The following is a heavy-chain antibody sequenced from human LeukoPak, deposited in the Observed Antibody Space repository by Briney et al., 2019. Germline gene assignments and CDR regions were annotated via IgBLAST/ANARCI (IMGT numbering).Heavy chain of an antibody. J-gene: IGHJ4*02. D-gene: IGHD2-15*01. CDR2: IYSGGGT. CDR1: GFTVSSNY. CDR3: VRGCSDTCYRFDY. Sequence: GGSLRLSCAASGFTVSSNYMSWVRQAPGKGLEWVSVIYSGGGTYYADSVKGRFIISRDISTNTLYLQMNSLRAEDTAIYYCVRGCSDTCYRFDYWGQGTLVTVSS. V-gene: IGHV3-53*01.